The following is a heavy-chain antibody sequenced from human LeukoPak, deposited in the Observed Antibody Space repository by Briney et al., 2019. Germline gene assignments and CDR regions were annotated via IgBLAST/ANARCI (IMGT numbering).Heavy chain of an antibody. CDR2: ISSNGGST. J-gene: IGHJ4*02. CDR3: AKLPLWRYSSGWSPDY. Sequence: GGSLRLSCSASGFTFSSYAMHWVRQAPGKGLEYVSAISSNGGSTYYADSVKGRFTISRDNSKSTLYLQMNSLRAEDTAVYYCAKLPLWRYSSGWSPDYWGQGTLGTGSS. CDR1: GFTFSSYA. D-gene: IGHD6-19*01. V-gene: IGHV3-64*04.